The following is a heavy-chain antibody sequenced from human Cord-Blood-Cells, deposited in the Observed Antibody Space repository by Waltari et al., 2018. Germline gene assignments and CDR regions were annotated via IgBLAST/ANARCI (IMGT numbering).Heavy chain of an antibody. CDR2: IYYSAST. V-gene: IGHV4-39*01. CDR3: ARGTITSYYYYDRSGSSSDY. CDR1: SRSIRSSSYY. Sequence: QLQLQESGPGLVKPSEALSLTCTVSSRSIRSSSYYWGLVRQPPGTGLEWIGSIYYSASTYYNLSRKRRVTRCIDTFKNQFSPKLCQVTAAATAVYDCARGTITSYYYYDRSGSSSDYWGQGTLGTVSS. D-gene: IGHD3-22*01. J-gene: IGHJ4*02.